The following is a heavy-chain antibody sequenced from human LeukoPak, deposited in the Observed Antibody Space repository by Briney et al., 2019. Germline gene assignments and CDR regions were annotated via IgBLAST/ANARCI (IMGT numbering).Heavy chain of an antibody. Sequence: PSETLSLTCTVSGGSISSYYWSWIRQPPGKGLEWIGYIYYSGSTNYNPSLKSRVTISVDTSKNQFSLKLSSVTAADTAVYYCATTSKDYYGLGYFDLWGRGTLVTVSS. CDR2: IYYSGST. CDR3: ATTSKDYYGLGYFDL. CDR1: GGSISSYY. J-gene: IGHJ2*01. D-gene: IGHD3-10*01. V-gene: IGHV4-59*01.